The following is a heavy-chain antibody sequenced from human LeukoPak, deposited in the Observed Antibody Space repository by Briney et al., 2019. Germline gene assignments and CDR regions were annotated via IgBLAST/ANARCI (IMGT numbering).Heavy chain of an antibody. J-gene: IGHJ4*02. CDR2: ISWNSGTI. CDR1: GFTFDDYV. Sequence: GGSLRLSCAASGFTFDDYVMHWVRQAPGKGLEWVSGISWNSGTIGYADSVEGRFTISRDNAKNSLYLQMNSLRTEDTAFYYCAKDMRAVAYDYFDYWGQGTLVTVSS. D-gene: IGHD6-19*01. CDR3: AKDMRAVAYDYFDY. V-gene: IGHV3-9*01.